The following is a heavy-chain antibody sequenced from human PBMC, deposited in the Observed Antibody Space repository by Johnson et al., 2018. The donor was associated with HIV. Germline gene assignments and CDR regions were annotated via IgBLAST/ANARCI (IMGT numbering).Heavy chain of an antibody. D-gene: IGHD6-19*01. J-gene: IGHJ3*02. CDR2: TTPSGGGT. CDR3: ARASHSSGWYGRLGDAFDI. V-gene: IGHV3-23*04. CDR1: GFTFSSYA. Sequence: VQLVESGGGLVQPGGSLRLSCVASGFTFSSYAMSWVRQAPGKGLEWVSATTPSGGGTYYADSVKGRFTISRDNSKTTLYLQMNSLRAEDTAVYYCARASHSSGWYGRLGDAFDIWGQGTMVTVSS.